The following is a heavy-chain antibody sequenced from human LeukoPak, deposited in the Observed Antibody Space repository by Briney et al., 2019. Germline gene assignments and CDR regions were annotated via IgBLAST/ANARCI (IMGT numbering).Heavy chain of an antibody. CDR2: ISGSGDYT. D-gene: IGHD6-13*01. Sequence: GGSLRLSCAASGFTFSSSWMSWVRQAPGKGLEWVSAISGSGDYTYYADSVKGRFTISRDNSKNTLYLQMDSPRAEDTAIYYCAKGPLEGYSNSWRGDYWGQGTLVTVSS. V-gene: IGHV3-23*01. CDR3: AKGPLEGYSNSWRGDY. CDR1: GFTFSSSW. J-gene: IGHJ4*02.